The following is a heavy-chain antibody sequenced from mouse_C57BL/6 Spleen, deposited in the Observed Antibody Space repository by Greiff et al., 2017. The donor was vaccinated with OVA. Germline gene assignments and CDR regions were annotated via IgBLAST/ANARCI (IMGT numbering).Heavy chain of an antibody. Sequence: QVQLQQPGAELVKPGASVKLSCKASGYTFTSYWMQWVKQRPGQGLEWIGEIDPSDSYTNYNQKFKGKATLTVDTSSSTAYMQLSSLTSEDSAVYYCARRGVVAPYYFDYWGQGTTLTVSS. J-gene: IGHJ2*01. CDR2: IDPSDSYT. CDR3: ARRGVVAPYYFDY. V-gene: IGHV1-50*01. D-gene: IGHD1-1*01. CDR1: GYTFTSYW.